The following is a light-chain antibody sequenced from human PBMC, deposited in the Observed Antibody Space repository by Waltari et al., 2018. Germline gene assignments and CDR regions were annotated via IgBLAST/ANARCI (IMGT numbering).Light chain of an antibody. CDR2: RNN. J-gene: IGLJ3*02. Sequence: QSVLTQPPSASGTPGQRVTISCSGSSSNIGRNYVYGYQQLPGTAPKRPIYRNNQRPSGVPDRFSGSKSGTSASLAISGLRSEDEADYYCAAWDDSLSGWVFGGGTKLTVL. CDR3: AAWDDSLSGWV. CDR1: SSNIGRNY. V-gene: IGLV1-47*01.